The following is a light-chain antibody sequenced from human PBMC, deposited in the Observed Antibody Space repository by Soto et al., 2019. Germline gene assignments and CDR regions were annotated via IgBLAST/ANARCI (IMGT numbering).Light chain of an antibody. J-gene: IGLJ1*01. CDR3: CSYAGSYTSDNDV. V-gene: IGLV2-11*01. Sequence: QSVLTQPRSVSGSPGQSVTISCTGTSSDVGGYNYVSWYQQHPGKAPKLMIYDVSKRPSGVPDRFSGSKSGNTASLTISGLQAEDEADYYCCSYAGSYTSDNDVFGTGTKLTVL. CDR2: DVS. CDR1: SSDVGGYNY.